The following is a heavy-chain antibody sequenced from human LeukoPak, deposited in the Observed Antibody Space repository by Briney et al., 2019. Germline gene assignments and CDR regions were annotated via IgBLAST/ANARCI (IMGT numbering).Heavy chain of an antibody. Sequence: GWSLRLPCVGSGFTFRSHAMSWVRQAPEKGLEFVSGIYENGGTTYYADSVKGRFSISRDNSKNTLYLQMDSLRGEDTAVYYCAKDFRIGYSAHFDYWGQGALVTVSS. CDR2: IYENGGTT. CDR1: GFTFRSHA. D-gene: IGHD2-21*01. V-gene: IGHV3-23*01. CDR3: AKDFRIGYSAHFDY. J-gene: IGHJ4*02.